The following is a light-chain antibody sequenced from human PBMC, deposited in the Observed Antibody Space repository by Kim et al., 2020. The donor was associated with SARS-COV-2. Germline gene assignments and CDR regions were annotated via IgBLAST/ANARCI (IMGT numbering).Light chain of an antibody. CDR3: QQTYSALT. CDR2: GAS. CDR1: QSIASY. Sequence: DIQITQSPSSLSASVGDTVTITCRASQSIASYLSWYQQKPGKAPNLLIYGASALQSGVPSRFSGSRSGTDFTLTISSLQPEDFATYYCQQTYSALTFGPGTKVDIK. J-gene: IGKJ3*01. V-gene: IGKV1-39*01.